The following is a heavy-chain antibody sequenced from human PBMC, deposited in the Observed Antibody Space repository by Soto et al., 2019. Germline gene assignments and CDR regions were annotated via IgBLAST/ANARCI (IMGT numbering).Heavy chain of an antibody. Sequence: VQLLESGGDLVQPGGSLRLSCVASEFTFNSYAMSWVRQAPGRGLEWVSSIIGSGAIAYYADSVKGRFTISRDNSKSTLYLQMNSLRVEDTALYYCAKDARDTGGNTGIDYWGQGTLVTVSS. V-gene: IGHV3-23*01. J-gene: IGHJ4*02. D-gene: IGHD4-4*01. CDR1: EFTFNSYA. CDR3: AKDARDTGGNTGIDY. CDR2: IIGSGAIA.